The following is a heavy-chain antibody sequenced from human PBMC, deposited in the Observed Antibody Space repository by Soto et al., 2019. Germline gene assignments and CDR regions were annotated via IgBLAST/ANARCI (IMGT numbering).Heavy chain of an antibody. V-gene: IGHV4-31*03. Sequence: QVQLQESGPGLVKPSQTLSLTCTVSGGSISSGGYYWSWIRQHPGKGLEWIGYIYYSGSTYYNPSLKSRVTISVDTSKNQFSLKLRSGTAADTAVYDYARDHMVRGAQFKYRGWFDPWGQGTLVTVSS. CDR2: IYYSGST. CDR3: ARDHMVRGAQFKYRGWFDP. CDR1: GGSISSGGYY. J-gene: IGHJ5*02. D-gene: IGHD3-10*01.